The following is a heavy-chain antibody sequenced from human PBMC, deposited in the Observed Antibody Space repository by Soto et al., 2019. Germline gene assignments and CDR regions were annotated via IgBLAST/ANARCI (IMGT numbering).Heavy chain of an antibody. Sequence: PGEYLKISCKASGDSFSSYWIGWVRQMPGKGLEWMGIIYPGDSDTKYSPSFQGQVTISADKSISTAYLQWSSLKASDTAMYYCASHIPYITTSCLHYYWTQGTLVIVSS. D-gene: IGHD2-2*01. CDR2: IYPGDSDT. CDR3: ASHIPYITTSCLHYY. J-gene: IGHJ4*02. CDR1: GDSFSSYW. V-gene: IGHV5-51*01.